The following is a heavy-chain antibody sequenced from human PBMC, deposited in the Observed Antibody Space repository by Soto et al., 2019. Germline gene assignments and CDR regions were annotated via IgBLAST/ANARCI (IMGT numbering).Heavy chain of an antibody. J-gene: IGHJ6*04. CDR1: GVSISSADFY. CDR2: MSYRGFT. CDR3: FRGTIAYFATSRSGYGLAV. Sequence: QVRLQESGPGLVKPSQTLSLTCSVSGVSISSADFYWSWIRQPPGNDLEWLGDMSYRGFTYYNPSLQSRITVALDTSKNHFSLTLTSVAAAYSAEYLCFRGTIAYFATSRSGYGLAVWGKGNAVSVSS. V-gene: IGHV4-30-4*01. D-gene: IGHD2-15*01.